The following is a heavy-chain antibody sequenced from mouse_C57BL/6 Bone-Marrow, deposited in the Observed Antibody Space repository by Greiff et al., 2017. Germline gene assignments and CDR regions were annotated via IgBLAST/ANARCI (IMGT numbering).Heavy chain of an antibody. Sequence: QVQLQQSGAELVKPGASVKVSCKASGYAFSSYWMNWVKQRPGKGLEWIGQIYPGDGDTNYNRKFKGKATLTADKSSSTAYMQLSSLTSEDSAVYFCAGTAQATCGWFAYWGQGTLVTVSA. J-gene: IGHJ3*01. CDR2: IYPGDGDT. CDR3: AGTAQATCGWFAY. V-gene: IGHV1-80*01. D-gene: IGHD3-2*02. CDR1: GYAFSSYW.